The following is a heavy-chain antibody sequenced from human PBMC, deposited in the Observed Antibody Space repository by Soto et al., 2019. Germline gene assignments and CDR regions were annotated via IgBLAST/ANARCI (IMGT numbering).Heavy chain of an antibody. CDR2: ISGRGTNT. CDR1: GSISTTTP. Sequence: GGSLRLSCAASGSISTTTPLSWVRQAPGKGLEWVSTISGRGTNTYYADSVKGRFIISRDNLKNTVNLQMNGLGVEDTAIYYCAASFRYFDNWGQGTRVTVSS. V-gene: IGHV3-23*01. CDR3: AASFRYFDN. J-gene: IGHJ4*02.